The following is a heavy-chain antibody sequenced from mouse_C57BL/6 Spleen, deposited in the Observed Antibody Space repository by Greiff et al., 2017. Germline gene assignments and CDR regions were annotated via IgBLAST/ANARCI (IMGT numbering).Heavy chain of an antibody. Sequence: QVQLQQSGAELVKPGASVKISCKASGYAFSSYWMNWVQQRPGKGLEWIGQIYPGAGDTNYNGKFKGKATLTADKSSSTAYMQLSSLTSEDSAVYFCARWGLGRLDYWGQGTSVTVSS. D-gene: IGHD4-1*01. CDR3: ARWGLGRLDY. J-gene: IGHJ4*01. CDR2: IYPGAGDT. CDR1: GYAFSSYW. V-gene: IGHV1-80*01.